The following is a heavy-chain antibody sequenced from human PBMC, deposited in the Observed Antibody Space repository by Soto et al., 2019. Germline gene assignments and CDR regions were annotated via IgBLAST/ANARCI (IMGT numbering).Heavy chain of an antibody. D-gene: IGHD4-17*01. Sequence: ASVKVSCKASGYTFTSYGISWVRQAPGQGLEWMGWISAYNGNTNYAQKLQGRVTMTTDTSTSTAYMELRSLRSDDTTVYYCARVVDDYGDDEGCGAFDIWGQGTMVTVSS. V-gene: IGHV1-18*01. CDR3: ARVVDDYGDDEGCGAFDI. CDR2: ISAYNGNT. J-gene: IGHJ3*02. CDR1: GYTFTSYG.